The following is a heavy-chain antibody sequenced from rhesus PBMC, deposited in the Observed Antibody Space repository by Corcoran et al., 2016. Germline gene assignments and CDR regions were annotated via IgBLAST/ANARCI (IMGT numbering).Heavy chain of an antibody. CDR3: ARDRRGGGWSYFDY. V-gene: IGHV4-80*01. J-gene: IGHJ4*01. CDR2: INGNSSST. D-gene: IGHD6-37*01. CDR1: GSSISSYW. Sequence: QVQLQESGPGLVKPSETLSLTCAVSGSSISSYWWTWIRQPPGKGLEWIGEINGNSSSTNNNPSFKSRVTISKDASKKQFSLKLSSVTAADTAVYYCARDRRGGGWSYFDYWGQGVLVTVSS.